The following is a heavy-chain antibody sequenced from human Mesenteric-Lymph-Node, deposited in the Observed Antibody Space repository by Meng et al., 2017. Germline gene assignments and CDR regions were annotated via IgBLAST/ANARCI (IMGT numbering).Heavy chain of an antibody. CDR2: ISTYNGDT. D-gene: IGHD3-22*01. V-gene: IGHV1-18*01. CDR3: ARDRGDSSGYVLTRFDP. J-gene: IGHJ5*02. Sequence: ASVKVSCKASGYPFSSYGFSWVRQAPGQGLEWMGWISTYNGDTNYAHNLQARLTMTTDTSTNTAYMELNSLRSDDTAVYYCARDRGDSSGYVLTRFDPWGQGTLVTVSS. CDR1: GYPFSSYG.